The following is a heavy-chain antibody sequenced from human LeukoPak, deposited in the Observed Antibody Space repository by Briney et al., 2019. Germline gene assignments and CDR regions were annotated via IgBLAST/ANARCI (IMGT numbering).Heavy chain of an antibody. J-gene: IGHJ6*04. CDR1: GFTFSSYV. V-gene: IGHV3-30*02. Sequence: GGSLRLSCAASGFTFSSYVMHWVRQAPGKGLEWVAFIRYDGSIKYYADSVKGRFTISRDNSKNTLYLQMNSLRAEDTAVYYCAELGITMIGGAWGKGTTVTISS. CDR3: AELGITMIGGA. CDR2: IRYDGSIK. D-gene: IGHD3-10*02.